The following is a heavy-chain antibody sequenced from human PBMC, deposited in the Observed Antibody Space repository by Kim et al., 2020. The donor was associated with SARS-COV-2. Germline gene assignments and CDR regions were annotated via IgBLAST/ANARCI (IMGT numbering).Heavy chain of an antibody. Sequence: KQDGSEKYYVDAVKGRFNISRDNAKNSLYLQMNSLRAEATAVYYCTRDLELWGQGTLVTVSS. CDR2: KQDGSEK. J-gene: IGHJ4*02. D-gene: IGHD1-7*01. V-gene: IGHV3-7*01. CDR3: TRDLEL.